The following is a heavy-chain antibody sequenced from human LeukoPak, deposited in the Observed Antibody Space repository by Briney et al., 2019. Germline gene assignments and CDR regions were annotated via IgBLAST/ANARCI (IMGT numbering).Heavy chain of an antibody. V-gene: IGHV1-3*01. CDR2: INAGNGNT. D-gene: IGHD3-10*01. CDR1: GYTFTSYA. Sequence: ASVKVSCKASGYTFTSYAMHWVRQAPGQRLEWMGWINAGNGNTKYSQKFQGRVTITRDTSASTAYMELSSLRSEDTAVYYCASGGTMWFGEYYYGMDVWGKGTTVTVSS. CDR3: ASGGTMWFGEYYYGMDV. J-gene: IGHJ6*04.